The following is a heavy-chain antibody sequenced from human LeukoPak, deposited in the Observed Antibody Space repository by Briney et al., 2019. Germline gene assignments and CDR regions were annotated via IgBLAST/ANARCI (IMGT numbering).Heavy chain of an antibody. D-gene: IGHD3-3*01. CDR2: ISSSSSYI. V-gene: IGHV3-21*01. CDR3: ARVLTIFGSYMDV. J-gene: IGHJ6*03. Sequence: PGGSLRLPCAASGFTFSSYSMNWVRQAPGKGLEWVSSISSSSSYIYYADSVKGRFTISRDNAKNSLYLQMNSLRAEDTAVYYCARVLTIFGSYMDVWGKGTTVTVSS. CDR1: GFTFSSYS.